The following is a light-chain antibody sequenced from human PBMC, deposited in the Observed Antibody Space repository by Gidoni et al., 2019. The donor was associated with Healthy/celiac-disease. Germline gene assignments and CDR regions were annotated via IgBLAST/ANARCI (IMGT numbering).Light chain of an antibody. J-gene: IGKJ2*01. V-gene: IGKV2-28*01. CDR1: QSLLHSTGYKD. CDR3: MQALQTPYT. Sequence: DIVMTQSPLSLPVTPGEPASISCRYSQSLLHSTGYKDLDWYLKKPGQSPQLLIYLGSNRASGVPDRFSGSGSGTDFTLKISRVEAEDVGVYYCMQALQTPYTFGQGTKLEIK. CDR2: LGS.